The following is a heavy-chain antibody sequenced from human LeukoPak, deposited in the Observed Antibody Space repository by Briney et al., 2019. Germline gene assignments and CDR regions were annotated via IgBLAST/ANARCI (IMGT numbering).Heavy chain of an antibody. D-gene: IGHD3-16*01. CDR3: ARSNWGPDY. V-gene: IGHV3-7*04. J-gene: IGHJ4*02. CDR1: GFTFSFYW. CDR2: VNQDGSEK. Sequence: GGSLRLSCVASGFTFSFYWMAWVRQAPGKGLEWVANVNQDGSEKYYVESVKGRFTISRDNAKNSLYLQMNSLRAEDTAVYFCARSNWGPDYWGQGTLVTVSS.